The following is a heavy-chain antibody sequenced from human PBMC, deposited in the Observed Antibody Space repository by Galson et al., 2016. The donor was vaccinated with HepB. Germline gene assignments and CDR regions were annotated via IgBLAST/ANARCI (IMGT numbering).Heavy chain of an antibody. CDR3: AKDEWVGSGWSWYYFDY. CDR2: ISYDGSNK. Sequence: SLRLSCAASGFTFSSYGMHWVRQAPGKGLEWVAVISYDGSNKYYADSVKGRFTISRDNSKNTLYLQMNSLRAEDTAVYYCAKDEWVGSGWSWYYFDYWGQGTLVTVSS. D-gene: IGHD6-19*01. V-gene: IGHV3-30*18. J-gene: IGHJ4*02. CDR1: GFTFSSYG.